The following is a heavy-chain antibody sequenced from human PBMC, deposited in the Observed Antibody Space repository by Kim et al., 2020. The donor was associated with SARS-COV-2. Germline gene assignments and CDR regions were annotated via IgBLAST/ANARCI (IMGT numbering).Heavy chain of an antibody. V-gene: IGHV4-31*02. CDR3: ARGRRTIKSSYMDV. Sequence: NPSLKRRVTISVDTSKNQFSLKLSSVTAADTAVYYCARGRRTIKSSYMDVWGKGTTVTVSS. D-gene: IGHD5-12*01. J-gene: IGHJ6*03.